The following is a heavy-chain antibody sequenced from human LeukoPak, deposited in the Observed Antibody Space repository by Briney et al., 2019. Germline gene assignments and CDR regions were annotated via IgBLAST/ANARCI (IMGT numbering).Heavy chain of an antibody. V-gene: IGHV1-2*02. CDR2: INPNSGGT. Sequence: ASVKVSCKASGYTFTDYYIHWVRQAPGQRLEWMGWINPNSGGTNCAQKFQGRVTMTRDTSINTAYMELSSLRFDDTAVYYCARGATAGRFSLRPTGAYYMDVWGKGTTVTVSS. D-gene: IGHD6-13*01. J-gene: IGHJ6*03. CDR1: GYTFTDYY. CDR3: ARGATAGRFSLRPTGAYYMDV.